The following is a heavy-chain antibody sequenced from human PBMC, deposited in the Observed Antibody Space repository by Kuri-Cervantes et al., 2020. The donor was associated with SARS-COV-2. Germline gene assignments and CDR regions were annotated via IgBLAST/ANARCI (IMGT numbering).Heavy chain of an antibody. V-gene: IGHV4-34*01. CDR2: INHSGST. D-gene: IGHD6-19*01. Sequence: SETLSLTCAVYGGSFSGYYWSWIRQPPGKGLEWIGEINHSGSTNYNPSLKSRVTISVDTSKNQFSLKLSSVTAADTAVYYCARKSSGWYYFDYWGQGTLVTVSS. CDR3: ARKSSGWYYFDY. J-gene: IGHJ4*02. CDR1: GGSFSGYY.